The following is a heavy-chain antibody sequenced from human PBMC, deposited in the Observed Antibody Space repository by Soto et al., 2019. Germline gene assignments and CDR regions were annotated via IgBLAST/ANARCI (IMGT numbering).Heavy chain of an antibody. CDR1: GFTFSSYG. D-gene: IGHD4-17*01. V-gene: IGHV3-30*18. CDR3: AKDTEQDYAESYLDY. Sequence: PRLSCAASGFTFSSYGMHWVRQAPGKGLEWVAVISYDGSNKYYADSVKGRFTISRDNSKNTLYLQMNSLRAEDTAVYYCAKDTEQDYAESYLDYWGQGTLVTVSS. CDR2: ISYDGSNK. J-gene: IGHJ4*02.